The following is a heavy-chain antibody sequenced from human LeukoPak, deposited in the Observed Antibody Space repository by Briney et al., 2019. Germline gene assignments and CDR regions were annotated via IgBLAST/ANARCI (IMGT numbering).Heavy chain of an antibody. CDR3: ARDIYHSGGYYYDY. Sequence: PGRSLRLSCAASGFTFSSYGMHWVRQAPGKGLEWVAVISYDGSNKYYADSVKGRFTISRDNSKNTLYLQMNSLRAEDTAVYYCARDIYHSGGYYYDYWGQGTLVTVSS. CDR2: ISYDGSNK. CDR1: GFTFSSYG. J-gene: IGHJ4*02. V-gene: IGHV3-30*03. D-gene: IGHD3-22*01.